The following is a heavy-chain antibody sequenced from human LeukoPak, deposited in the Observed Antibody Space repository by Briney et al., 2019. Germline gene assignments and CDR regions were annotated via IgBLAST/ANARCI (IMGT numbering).Heavy chain of an antibody. V-gene: IGHV3-43*02. Sequence: GGSLRLSCAASGFTFDDYAMHWVRQAPGKGLEWVSLISGDGGSTYYADSVKGRFTISRDNSKNSLYLQMNSLRTEDTALYYCAKVLGYYDSSGYYQEGGFDYWGQGTLVTVSS. CDR1: GFTFDDYA. J-gene: IGHJ4*02. D-gene: IGHD3-22*01. CDR3: AKVLGYYDSSGYYQEGGFDY. CDR2: ISGDGGST.